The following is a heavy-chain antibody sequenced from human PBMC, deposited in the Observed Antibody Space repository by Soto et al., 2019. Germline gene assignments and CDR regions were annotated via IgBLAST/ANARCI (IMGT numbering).Heavy chain of an antibody. CDR2: INAGNGNT. CDR3: AFHSLLEPKEFCMLF. V-gene: IGHV1-3*01. J-gene: IGHJ6*02. D-gene: IGHD2-8*01. Sequence: ASVKVSCKASGYTFIRYATNWVRQAPGQRLEWMGWINAGNGNTKYSQKFQGRVIITRDTSARTAYKELSSLRSEDTAVYFFAFHSLLEPKEFCMLFWHQGTT. CDR1: GYTFIRYA.